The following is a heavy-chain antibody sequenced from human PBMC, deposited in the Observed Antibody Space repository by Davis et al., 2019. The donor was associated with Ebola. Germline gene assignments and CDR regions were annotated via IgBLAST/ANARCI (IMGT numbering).Heavy chain of an antibody. D-gene: IGHD2-15*01. CDR2: IYHSGST. CDR1: GGSISSGGYS. CDR3: ARRPWWHTSYYYGMDV. J-gene: IGHJ6*02. Sequence: PSETLSLTCAVSGGSISSGGYSWGWIRQPPGKGLEWIGYIYHSGSTYYNPSLKSRVTISVDRYKNQFSLELSSVTAADTAVYYCARRPWWHTSYYYGMDVWGQGTTVTVSS. V-gene: IGHV4-30-2*01.